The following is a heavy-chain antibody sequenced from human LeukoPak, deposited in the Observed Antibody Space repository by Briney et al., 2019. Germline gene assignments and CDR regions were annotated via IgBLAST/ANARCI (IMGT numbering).Heavy chain of an antibody. V-gene: IGHV4-34*01. CDR3: ARGPQTIAAAGGYYFDY. D-gene: IGHD6-13*01. Sequence: PSETLSLTCAVYGGSFSGYYWSWIRQPPGKGLEWIGEINHSGSTNYNPSLKSRVTTSVDTSKNQFSLKLGSVTAADTAVYYCARGPQTIAAAGGYYFDYWGQGTLVTVSS. J-gene: IGHJ4*02. CDR2: INHSGST. CDR1: GGSFSGYY.